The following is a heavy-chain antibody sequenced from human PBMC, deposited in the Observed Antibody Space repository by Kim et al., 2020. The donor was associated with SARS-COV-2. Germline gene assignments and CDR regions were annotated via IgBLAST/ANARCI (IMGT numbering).Heavy chain of an antibody. J-gene: IGHJ4*02. CDR1: GFTFSRRA. CDR3: AKDHPSSGWPTFDS. V-gene: IGHV3-23*05. CDR2: VNNNNNP. D-gene: IGHD6-19*01. Sequence: GGSLRLSCAASGFTFSRRAMSWVRQVPGKGLEWIASVNNNNNPYYADSVKGRFTVSRDITKDTLYLQMNSLRADDTALYYCAKDHPSSGWPTFDSWGRGTLVAVSS.